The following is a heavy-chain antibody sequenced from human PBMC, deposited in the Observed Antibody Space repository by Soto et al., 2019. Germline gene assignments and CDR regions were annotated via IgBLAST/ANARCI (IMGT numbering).Heavy chain of an antibody. V-gene: IGHV3-72*01. Sequence: GGSLRLSCAASGFAFSDRYMDWVRQAPGKGLEWVGRTKNKANSYTTEYAASVKGRFTISRDYSRDSVYLQMNSLKTDDTAVYYCTIEGAYPGPDFDYWGQGTLVTVSS. D-gene: IGHD3-16*01. CDR3: TIEGAYPGPDFDY. CDR1: GFAFSDRY. CDR2: TKNKANSYTT. J-gene: IGHJ4*02.